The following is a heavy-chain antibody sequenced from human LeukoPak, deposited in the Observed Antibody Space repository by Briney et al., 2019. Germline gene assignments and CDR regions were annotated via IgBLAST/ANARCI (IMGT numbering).Heavy chain of an antibody. CDR1: GYSISSGYY. J-gene: IGHJ5*02. CDR2: IYHSGST. Sequence: SETLSLTCTVSGYSISSGYYWGWIRQPPGKGLEWIGTIYHSGSTYYNPSLKSRVTISVDTSKNQFSLKPSSVTAADTAVYYCARDLVPWGQGTLVTVSS. CDR3: ARDLVP. V-gene: IGHV4-38-2*02.